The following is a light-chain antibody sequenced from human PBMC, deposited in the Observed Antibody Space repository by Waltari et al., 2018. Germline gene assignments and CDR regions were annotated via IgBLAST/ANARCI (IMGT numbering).Light chain of an antibody. V-gene: IGKV3-11*01. Sequence: EVVLTQSPATLSLSPGERATLPCRASQSVSVYLAWYQQKPGQAPRLLISDASDRATGVPARFRGSGCGTDFTLTISSLEPEDFSVYYCQQRTDRPPVTFGQGTRVEMK. J-gene: IGKJ1*01. CDR1: QSVSVY. CDR2: DAS. CDR3: QQRTDRPPVT.